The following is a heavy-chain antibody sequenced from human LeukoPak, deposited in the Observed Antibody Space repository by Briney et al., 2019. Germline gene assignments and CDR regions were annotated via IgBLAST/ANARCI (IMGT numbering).Heavy chain of an antibody. Sequence: ASVKVSCKTSGYTFTDYFIHWVRQAHGQGPEWMGRINSNSGGTEYEQNFQGRVTMTRDTSINTAYMALSGLTFDDTAVYYCARDLSSSSNWEFDYWGQGTVVTVSS. V-gene: IGHV1-2*06. CDR3: ARDLSSSSNWEFDY. J-gene: IGHJ4*02. D-gene: IGHD7-27*01. CDR2: INSNSGGT. CDR1: GYTFTDYF.